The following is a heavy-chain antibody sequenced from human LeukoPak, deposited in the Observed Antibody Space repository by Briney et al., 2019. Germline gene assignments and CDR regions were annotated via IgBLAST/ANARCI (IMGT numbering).Heavy chain of an antibody. J-gene: IGHJ6*02. CDR1: GFTFSSYE. Sequence: QVGGSLRLSCAASGFTFSSYEMNWVRQAPGKGLEWVSYISSSGSTVYYADSVKGRFTISRDNAKNSLYLQMNSLRAEDTAVYYCARDLYCSSTSCYVGRYYYYGMDVWGQGTTVTVSS. CDR2: ISSSGSTV. V-gene: IGHV3-48*03. CDR3: ARDLYCSSTSCYVGRYYYYGMDV. D-gene: IGHD2-2*01.